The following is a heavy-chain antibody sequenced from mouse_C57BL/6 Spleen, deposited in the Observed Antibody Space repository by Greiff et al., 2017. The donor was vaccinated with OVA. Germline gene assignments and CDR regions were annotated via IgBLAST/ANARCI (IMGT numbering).Heavy chain of an antibody. CDR1: GYTFTSYW. CDR3: ARRGVGYYYFDY. V-gene: IGHV1-59*01. Sequence: VQLQQPGAELVRPGTSVKLSCKASGYTFTSYWMHWVKQRPGQGLEWIGVIDPSDSYTNYNQKFKGKATLTVDTSSSTAYMQLSSLTSEDSAVYYCARRGVGYYYFDYWGQGTTLTVSS. D-gene: IGHD2-3*01. J-gene: IGHJ2*01. CDR2: IDPSDSYT.